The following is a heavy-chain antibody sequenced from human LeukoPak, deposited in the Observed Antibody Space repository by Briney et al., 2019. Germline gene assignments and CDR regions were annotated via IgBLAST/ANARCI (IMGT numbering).Heavy chain of an antibody. J-gene: IGHJ4*02. CDR2: IYGEGSGGST. CDR3: ARVRFVEFFDY. D-gene: IGHD3-3*01. CDR1: GFTVSNSY. V-gene: IGHV3-53*01. Sequence: PGGSLRLSCAASGFTVSNSYMSWVRQTPGKGLEWISVIYGEGSGGSTYYAESMKGRFTISRDNSKNTVYLQMNSLRAEDTAVYFCARVRFVEFFDYWCQGTLVTVSS.